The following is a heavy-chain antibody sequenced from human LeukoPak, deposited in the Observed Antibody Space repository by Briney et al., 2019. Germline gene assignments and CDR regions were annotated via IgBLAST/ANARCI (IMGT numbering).Heavy chain of an antibody. D-gene: IGHD3-9*01. Sequence: SGGSLRLSCAASGFTLSSYWMSWVRQAPGKGLEWVANINRDGSEKYYVDSVKGRFTISRDNSKNTLYLQMNSLRTEDTAVYYCAKAEGYDILTGLDHWGQGTLVTVSS. CDR1: GFTLSSYW. V-gene: IGHV3-7*05. CDR3: AKAEGYDILTGLDH. J-gene: IGHJ4*02. CDR2: INRDGSEK.